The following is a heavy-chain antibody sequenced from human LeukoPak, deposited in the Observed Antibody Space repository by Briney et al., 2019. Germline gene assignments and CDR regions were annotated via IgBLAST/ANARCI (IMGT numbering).Heavy chain of an antibody. Sequence: GGSLRLSCAASGFTFSSYAMHWVRQAPGKGLEYVSAISSDGGSTYYANSVKGRFTIFRDNSKNTLYLQMGSLRAEDTAVYYCARDNGVVHGVYYMDVWGKGTTVTVS. CDR3: ARDNGVVHGVYYMDV. CDR2: ISSDGGST. CDR1: GFTFSSYA. J-gene: IGHJ6*03. V-gene: IGHV3-64*01. D-gene: IGHD3-3*01.